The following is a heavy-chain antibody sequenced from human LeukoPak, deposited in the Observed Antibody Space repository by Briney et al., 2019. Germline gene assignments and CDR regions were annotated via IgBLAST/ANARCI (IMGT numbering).Heavy chain of an antibody. V-gene: IGHV1-2*02. CDR3: ARDRWAVAGLLSSRGIDY. CDR2: INPNSGGT. J-gene: IGHJ4*02. CDR1: GYTFTGYY. Sequence: ASVKVSFKASGYTFTGYYMHWVRQAPGQGLEWMGWINPNSGGTNYAQKFQGRVTMTRDTSISTAYMELSRLRSDDTAVYYCARDRWAVAGLLSSRGIDYWGQGTLVTVSS. D-gene: IGHD6-19*01.